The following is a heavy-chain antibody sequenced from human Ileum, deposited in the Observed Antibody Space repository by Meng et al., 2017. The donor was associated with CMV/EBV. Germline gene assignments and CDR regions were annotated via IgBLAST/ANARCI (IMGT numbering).Heavy chain of an antibody. V-gene: IGHV3-30*19. CDR3: TRATPYRINIGRGAIPTYSN. CDR1: FSNYG. J-gene: IGHJ4*02. Sequence: FSNYGMHWVRQPPDKGREWVAAISYDGRDKYYADSAKGRFTVSRDKSKNTLDLQMNSLRPDDTAVYYCTRATPYRINIGRGAIPTYSNWGQGTLVTVSS. D-gene: IGHD3-10*01. CDR2: ISYDGRDK.